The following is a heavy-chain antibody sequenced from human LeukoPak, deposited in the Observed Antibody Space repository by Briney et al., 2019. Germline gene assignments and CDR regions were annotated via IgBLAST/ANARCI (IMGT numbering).Heavy chain of an antibody. D-gene: IGHD3-10*01. CDR3: ARKGSGVLLWFGELLLGAFDI. J-gene: IGHJ3*02. CDR1: GFTFSSYW. Sequence: GGSLRLSCAASGFTFSSYWMSWVRQAAGKGLEWVANIKQDGSEKYYVDSVKGRFTISRDNAKNSLYLQMNSLRAEYTAVYYCARKGSGVLLWFGELLLGAFDIWGQGTMVTVSS. V-gene: IGHV3-7*01. CDR2: IKQDGSEK.